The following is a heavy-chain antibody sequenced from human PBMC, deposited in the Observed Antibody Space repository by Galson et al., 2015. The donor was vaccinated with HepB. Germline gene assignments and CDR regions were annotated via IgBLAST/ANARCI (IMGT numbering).Heavy chain of an antibody. CDR3: AKEGSVKDYDFWSGYLWRYFQH. CDR2: ISYDGSNK. J-gene: IGHJ1*01. V-gene: IGHV3-30*18. Sequence: SLRLSCAASGFTFSSYGMHWVRQAPGKGLEWVAVISYDGSNKYYADSVKGRFTISRDNSKNTLYLQMNSLRAEDTAVYYCAKEGSVKDYDFWSGYLWRYFQHWGQGTLVTVSS. CDR1: GFTFSSYG. D-gene: IGHD3-3*01.